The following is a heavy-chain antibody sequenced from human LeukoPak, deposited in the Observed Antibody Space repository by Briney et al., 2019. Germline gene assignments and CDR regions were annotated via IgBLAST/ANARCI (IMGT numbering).Heavy chain of an antibody. CDR2: IDYSGST. CDR1: GGSISRSGFY. CDR3: PRHSPGRDYYHMDV. J-gene: IGHJ6*03. V-gene: IGHV4-39*01. D-gene: IGHD3-10*01. Sequence: SETVSLTCSVSGGSISRSGFYWGWIRQSREKGLGWIGCIDYSGSTCYIPSLRRRVPISVDTSKNQFSLQLISVTAADTAVYYCPRHSPGRDYYHMDVWGKGTTVTVSS.